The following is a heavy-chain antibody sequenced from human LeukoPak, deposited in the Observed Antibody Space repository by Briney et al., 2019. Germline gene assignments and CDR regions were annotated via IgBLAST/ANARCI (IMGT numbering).Heavy chain of an antibody. D-gene: IGHD3-22*01. CDR2: ISSSSNYI. Sequence: GGPLRLSCAASGFTFSIYTMNGVRQAPGKGLEWVSSISSSSNYIYYADSVKGRFTISRDNAKNALYLQMNSLRAEDTAVYYCARDYDGSGYFGYWGQGTLVTVSS. CDR3: ARDYDGSGYFGY. CDR1: GFTFSIYT. J-gene: IGHJ4*02. V-gene: IGHV3-21*01.